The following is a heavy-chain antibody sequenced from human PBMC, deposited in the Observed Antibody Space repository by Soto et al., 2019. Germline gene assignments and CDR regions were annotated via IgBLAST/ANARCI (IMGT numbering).Heavy chain of an antibody. CDR3: ARVIWGAARPVRENWFDP. V-gene: IGHV1-69*06. CDR1: GGTFSSYA. CDR2: ITPIFGTA. D-gene: IGHD6-6*01. Sequence: ASVKVSCKASGGTFSSYAISWVRQAPGQGLEWMGGITPIFGTANYAQKFQGRVTITADKSTSTAYMELSSLRSEDTAVYYCARVIWGAARPVRENWFDPWGQGTLVTVSS. J-gene: IGHJ5*02.